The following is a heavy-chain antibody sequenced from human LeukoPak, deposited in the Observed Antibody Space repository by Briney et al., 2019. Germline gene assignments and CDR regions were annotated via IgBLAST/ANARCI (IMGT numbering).Heavy chain of an antibody. Sequence: PSETLSLTCTVSGGSISPLYWSWIRQPQGKGLEFIGYIYYSGSTNFNPSLKSRVTLSVDTSKNQISLKLNSVTAADTAVYYCARGGVAAKYYFDFWGQGTLVTVSS. D-gene: IGHD3-10*01. CDR2: IYYSGST. CDR3: ARGGVAAKYYFDF. J-gene: IGHJ4*02. V-gene: IGHV4-59*11. CDR1: GGSISPLY.